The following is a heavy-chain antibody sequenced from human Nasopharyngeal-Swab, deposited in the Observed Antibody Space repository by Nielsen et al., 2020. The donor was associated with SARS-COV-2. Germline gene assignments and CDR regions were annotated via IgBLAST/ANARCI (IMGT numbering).Heavy chain of an antibody. CDR2: IYYSGST. D-gene: IGHD2-15*01. Sequence: GSLRLSCTVSGGSISSSSYYWGWIRQPPGKGLEWIGSIYYSGSTYYNPSLKSRVTISVDTSKNQFSLKLSSVTAADTAVYYCARHSEDDYNSMDVWRQGTTVTVSS. CDR3: ARHSEDDYNSMDV. J-gene: IGHJ6*02. CDR1: GGSISSSSYY. V-gene: IGHV4-39*01.